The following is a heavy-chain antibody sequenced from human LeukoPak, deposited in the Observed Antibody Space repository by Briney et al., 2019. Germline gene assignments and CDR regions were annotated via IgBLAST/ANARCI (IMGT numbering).Heavy chain of an antibody. Sequence: GGSLRLSCAASRFSFSSYSMNWVRQAPGKGLEWVSSISRSSSNIYYADPVKGRFTISRDNAKNSLYLQMNSLRAEDTAVYYCARDRYSDYYDSSGEFDYWGQGTLVTVSS. CDR1: RFSFSSYS. D-gene: IGHD3-22*01. J-gene: IGHJ4*02. CDR3: ARDRYSDYYDSSGEFDY. CDR2: ISRSSSNI. V-gene: IGHV3-21*01.